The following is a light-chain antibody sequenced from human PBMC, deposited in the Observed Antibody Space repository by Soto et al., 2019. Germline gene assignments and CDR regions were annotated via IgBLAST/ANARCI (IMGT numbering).Light chain of an antibody. Sequence: DVQLTQSPSFLSASVGDRVTITCRASQDIATYLAWYQQKPGMAPKLLIYAAFTLQTGVPSRFSGRRSGIACTLTSNKLQPDDFATHYGQRLNNYPPWTFGQGTKVEVK. J-gene: IGKJ1*01. V-gene: IGKV1-9*01. CDR2: AAF. CDR3: QRLNNYPPWT. CDR1: QDIATY.